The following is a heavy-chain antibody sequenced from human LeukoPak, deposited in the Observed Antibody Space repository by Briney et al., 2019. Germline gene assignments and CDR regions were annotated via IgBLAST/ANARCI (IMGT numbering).Heavy chain of an antibody. CDR1: GGSISSYY. CDR3: ARATYYYDSSGYRYYFDY. D-gene: IGHD3-22*01. V-gene: IGHV4-59*01. Sequence: SETLSLTCTVSGGSISSYYWSWIRQPPGKGLEWIGYIYYSGSTNYNPSLRGRVTMSVDTSKNQFSLKLSSVSAADTAVYYCARATYYYDSSGYRYYFDYWGQGTLVTVSS. CDR2: IYYSGST. J-gene: IGHJ4*02.